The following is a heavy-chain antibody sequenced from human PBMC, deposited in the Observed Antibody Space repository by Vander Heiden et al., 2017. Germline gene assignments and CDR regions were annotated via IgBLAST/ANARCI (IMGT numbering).Heavy chain of an antibody. J-gene: IGHJ4*02. Sequence: EVQLVESGGGLVQPGGSLRLSCAASGFTFSSYWMHWVRQAPGKGLVWVSRINSDGSSTSDSDSVKGRFTISRDNAKNTLYLQMNSMRAEDTAVYCCARGFLTGNFDYWGQGTLVTVSS. V-gene: IGHV3-74*01. CDR2: INSDGSST. CDR3: ARGFLTGNFDY. D-gene: IGHD3-16*01. CDR1: GFTFSSYW.